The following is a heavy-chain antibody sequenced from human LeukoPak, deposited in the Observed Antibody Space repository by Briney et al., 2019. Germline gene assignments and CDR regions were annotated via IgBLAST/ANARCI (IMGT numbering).Heavy chain of an antibody. D-gene: IGHD6-19*01. J-gene: IGHJ4*02. CDR2: IYYSGST. CDR3: STHSVAGKDY. CDR1: GGSISSSSYY. Sequence: SETLSLTCTVSGGSISSSSYYWGWIRQPPGKGLEWIGSIYYSGSTYYNPSLKSRVTISVDTSKNQFSLKLSSVTAADTAVYYCSTHSVAGKDYWGQGTLVTVSS. V-gene: IGHV4-39*07.